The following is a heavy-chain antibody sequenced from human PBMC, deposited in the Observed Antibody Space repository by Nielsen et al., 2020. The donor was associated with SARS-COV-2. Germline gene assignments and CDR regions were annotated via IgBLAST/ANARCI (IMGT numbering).Heavy chain of an antibody. CDR2: ISNNGETV. D-gene: IGHD6-25*01. CDR3: ARDQDGGAATSNFYFDL. CDR1: GFIFSDYH. V-gene: IGHV3-11*04. Sequence: GESLKISCAASGFIFSDYHMNWIRQSPGKGLEWIAYISNNGETVYYADSVKGRFTISRDDAGYSLFLQMNSLRAEDTAVYYCARDQDGGAATSNFYFDLWGRGTLVIVSS. J-gene: IGHJ2*01.